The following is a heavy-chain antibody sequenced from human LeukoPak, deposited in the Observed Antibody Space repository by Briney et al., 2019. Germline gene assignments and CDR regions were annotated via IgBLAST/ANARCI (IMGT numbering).Heavy chain of an antibody. V-gene: IGHV4-59*01. CDR3: ARGLRAAGAYFFYYYLDV. CDR2: VYYSGST. CDR1: GGTISSYY. D-gene: IGHD6-13*01. Sequence: RASETLSLTCTVSGGTISSYYWSWIRQPPGKGLEWIGYVYYSGSTNYNPSLKSRVTISIDTSKNQFSLKLSSVTAADTAVYYCARGLRAAGAYFFYYYLDVWGKGTTVTVSS. J-gene: IGHJ6*03.